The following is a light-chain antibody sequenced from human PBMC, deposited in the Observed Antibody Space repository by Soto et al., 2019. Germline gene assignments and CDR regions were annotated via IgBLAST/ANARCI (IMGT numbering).Light chain of an antibody. CDR3: SSYTSISSLGI. Sequence: QSALTQPASVCGSLGQSITISCTGTGSDVGSYKYVSWYQQHPGKAPKLIIFEVSNRPSGVSDRFSGSKSGNTASLTISGLQAEDEADYFCSSYTSISSLGIFGTGTKLTVL. CDR1: GSDVGSYKY. V-gene: IGLV2-14*01. CDR2: EVS. J-gene: IGLJ1*01.